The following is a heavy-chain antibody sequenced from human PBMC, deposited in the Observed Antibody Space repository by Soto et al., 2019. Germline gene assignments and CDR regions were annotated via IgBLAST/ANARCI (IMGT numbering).Heavy chain of an antibody. V-gene: IGHV1-18*04. D-gene: IGHD6-13*01. CDR3: GASSSPRAVAGYYYGVDV. CDR1: GYTFPTYG. CDR2: ISAFDGST. J-gene: IGHJ6*02. Sequence: VQLVQSGAEVKQPGASVTVSCKASGYTFPTYGIGWVRQAPGQGLEWMGWISAFDGSTNYAQKLQGRVTMTTDRSTTIAYMELRSLRSDDTAVYYCGASSSPRAVAGYYYGVDVWGQGTTVTVSS.